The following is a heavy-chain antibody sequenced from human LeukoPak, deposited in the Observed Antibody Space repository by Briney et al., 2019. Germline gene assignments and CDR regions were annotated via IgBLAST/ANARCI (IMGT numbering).Heavy chain of an antibody. CDR1: GYTFTSYG. V-gene: IGHV1-18*01. CDR2: ISAYNGNT. J-gene: IGHJ5*02. CDR3: ARVLPWVRGYSGSFGYWFDP. D-gene: IGHD1-26*01. Sequence: ASVKVSCKASGYTFTSYGISWVRQAPGQGLEWMGWISAYNGNTNYAQKLQGRVTMTTDTSTSTAYMELRSLRSDDTAVYYCARVLPWVRGYSGSFGYWFDPWGQGTLVTVSS.